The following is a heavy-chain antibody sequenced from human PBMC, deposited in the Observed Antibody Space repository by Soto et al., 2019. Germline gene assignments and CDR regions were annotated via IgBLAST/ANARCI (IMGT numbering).Heavy chain of an antibody. CDR2: ISGDGRIT. D-gene: IGHD3-16*01. CDR1: GLIFSNYA. V-gene: IGHV3-23*01. J-gene: IGHJ4*02. Sequence: EVQLLESGGGLVQPGGSLRLSCAASGLIFSNYAMSWVRQAPGKGLEWVSLISGDGRITYYADSMKGRFTVFRDNFKNTLYLQMNSLRAEDTAIYYCAKGYDPLNSIMSRWGQGTLVTVSS. CDR3: AKGYDPLNSIMSR.